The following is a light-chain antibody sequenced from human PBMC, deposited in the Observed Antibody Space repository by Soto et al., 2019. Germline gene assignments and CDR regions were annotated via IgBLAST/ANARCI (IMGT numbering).Light chain of an antibody. J-gene: IGKJ5*01. CDR1: QGINSW. V-gene: IGKV1D-16*01. CDR3: QQHNRCPST. Sequence: QRTQSPSSLSAYVGDRVTITCRASQGINSWLAWYQQKPDKAPKSLIYDASSLQSGVPSRFSGSASGTEFTLTISSLQPEDSATYYCQQHNRCPSTFGQGTRLE. CDR2: DAS.